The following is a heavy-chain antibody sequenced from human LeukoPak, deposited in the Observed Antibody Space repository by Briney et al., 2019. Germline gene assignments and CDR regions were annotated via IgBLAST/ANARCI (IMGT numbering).Heavy chain of an antibody. Sequence: GGSLRLSCAASGFTFSSYAMHWVRQAPGKGLEWVAALTRGGGNTYYAASVKGRFAISRDNSKSTLSLQLNSLRVEDTAVYYCAKGYSDDWYYFDSWGQGTLVTVSS. J-gene: IGHJ4*02. CDR2: LTRGGGNT. V-gene: IGHV3-23*01. D-gene: IGHD6-19*01. CDR3: AKGYSDDWYYFDS. CDR1: GFTFSSYA.